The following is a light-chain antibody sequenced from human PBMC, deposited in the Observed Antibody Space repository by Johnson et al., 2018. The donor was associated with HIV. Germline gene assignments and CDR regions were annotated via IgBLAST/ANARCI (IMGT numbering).Light chain of an antibody. J-gene: IGLJ1*01. CDR1: SSNIGNNY. CDR3: GIWGSILSAYV. CDR2: DNN. Sequence: QSVLTQPPSVSAAPGQKVTISCSGSSSNIGNNYVSWYQQFPGTAPKLLIYDNNKRPSGIPDRFSGSTSGTSATLGITGLHPGDAADYYCGIWGSILSAYVFGTGTKVTVL. V-gene: IGLV1-51*01.